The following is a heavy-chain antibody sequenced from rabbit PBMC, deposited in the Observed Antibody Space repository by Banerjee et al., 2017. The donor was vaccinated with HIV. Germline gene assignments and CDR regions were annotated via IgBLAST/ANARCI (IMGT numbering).Heavy chain of an antibody. Sequence: QSLEESGGGLVQPEGSLALTCKASGFSFSSNAMCWVRQAPGKGLEWIACIYVGSSGSTYYASWAKGRFTVSKTSSTTVTLQMTSLTAADTATYFCARSLTGDGYIFNLWGQGTLVTVS. CDR3: ARSLTGDGYIFNL. V-gene: IGHV1S40*01. CDR2: IYVGSSGST. J-gene: IGHJ4*01. CDR1: GFSFSSNA. D-gene: IGHD3-1*01.